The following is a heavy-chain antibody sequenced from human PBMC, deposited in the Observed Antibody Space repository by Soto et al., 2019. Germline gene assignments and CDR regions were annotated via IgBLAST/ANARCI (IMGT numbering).Heavy chain of an antibody. CDR2: IYPGDSNT. D-gene: IGHD4-17*01. J-gene: IGHJ4*02. V-gene: IGHV5-51*01. CDR1: GYSFTNYW. Sequence: GESLKISCNGSGYSFTNYWIGWVRQMPGKGLEWMGIIYPGDSNTRYSPSFQGQVTISADKAITTAYLQWSSLKASDTAMHYCARLGSQDYGDYVGYWGQGTLVTVSS. CDR3: ARLGSQDYGDYVGY.